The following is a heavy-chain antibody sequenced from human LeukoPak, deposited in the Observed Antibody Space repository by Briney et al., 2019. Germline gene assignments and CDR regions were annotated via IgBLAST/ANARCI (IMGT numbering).Heavy chain of an antibody. D-gene: IGHD2-2*01. CDR1: GYTFTSYD. J-gene: IGHJ5*02. CDR3: ARGPRSPAAIANWFDP. Sequence: ASVKVSCKASGYTFTSYDINWVRQATGQGLEWTGWMNPNSGNTGYAQKFQGRVTITRNTSISTAYMELSSLRSEDTAVYYCARGPRSPAAIANWFDPWGQGTLVTVSS. V-gene: IGHV1-8*03. CDR2: MNPNSGNT.